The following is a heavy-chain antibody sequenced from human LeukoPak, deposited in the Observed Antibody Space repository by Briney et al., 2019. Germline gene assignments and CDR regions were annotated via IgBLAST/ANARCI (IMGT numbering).Heavy chain of an antibody. V-gene: IGHV3-23*01. CDR1: GFTFGDYA. CDR2: ISVSGDNT. Sequence: PGGSLRLSCTASGFTFGDYAMTWVRQAPGKGLQWVSTISVSGDNTYYADSVKGRFTISRDTSKSTLYLQMNSLKDEDTAVYYCAKYGSGTYYNGLYWGQGTLVTVSS. D-gene: IGHD3-10*01. J-gene: IGHJ4*02. CDR3: AKYGSGTYYNGLY.